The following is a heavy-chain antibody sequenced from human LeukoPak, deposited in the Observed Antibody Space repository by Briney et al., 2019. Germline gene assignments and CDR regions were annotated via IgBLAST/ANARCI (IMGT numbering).Heavy chain of an antibody. V-gene: IGHV4-61*02. CDR2: IYTSGST. CDR3: ARGGVAATDFDY. CDR1: GGSISSGSYY. J-gene: IGHJ4*02. D-gene: IGHD6-19*01. Sequence: PSETLSLTCTVSGGSISSGSYYWSWIRQPAGKGLEWIGRIYTSGSTNYNPSLKSRVTISVDTSKNQFSLKLSSVTAADTAVYYCARGGVAATDFDYWGQGTLVTVSS.